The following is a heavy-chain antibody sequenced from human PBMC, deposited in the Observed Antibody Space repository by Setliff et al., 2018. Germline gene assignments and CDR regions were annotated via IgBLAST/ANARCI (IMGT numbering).Heavy chain of an antibody. CDR1: GYSISSGSYY. CDR3: ARGPPGYNPYHWFDP. Sequence: SETLSLTCTVSGYSISSGSYYWSWIRQPPGKGLEWIGYIYYSGSTNYNPSLKSRVTISVDTSKNQFSLKLSSVTAADTAVYYCARGPPGYNPYHWFDPWGQETLVTVSS. D-gene: IGHD5-12*01. CDR2: IYYSGST. J-gene: IGHJ5*02. V-gene: IGHV4-61*01.